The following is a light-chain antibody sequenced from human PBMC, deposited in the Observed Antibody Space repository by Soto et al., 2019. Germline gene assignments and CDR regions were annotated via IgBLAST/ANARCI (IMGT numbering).Light chain of an antibody. CDR2: EVS. V-gene: IGLV2-8*01. Sequence: QSALTQPPSASGYPGQSVTISCTGTSSDVGGYNYVYWYQQHPGKAPKLMFYEVSKPPSGVPDRFSGSKSGNTASLTVSGLQAENDADYYCSSYAGSNNLVFGGGTKLTL. J-gene: IGLJ3*02. CDR3: SSYAGSNNLV. CDR1: SSDVGGYNY.